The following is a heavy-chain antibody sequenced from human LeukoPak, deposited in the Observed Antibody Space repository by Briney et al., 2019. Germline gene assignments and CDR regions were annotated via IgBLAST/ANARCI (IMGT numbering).Heavy chain of an antibody. J-gene: IGHJ6*02. V-gene: IGHV1-3*01. D-gene: IGHD3-3*01. CDR2: INAGNGNT. CDR3: ARADDFSPRYYYGMDV. CDR1: GYTFTSYA. Sequence: ASVKVSCKASGYTFTSYAMHWVRQAPGQRLEWMGWINAGNGNTKYSQKFQGRVTITRDTSASTAYMELSSLRSDDTAVYYCARADDFSPRYYYGMDVWGQGTTVTVSS.